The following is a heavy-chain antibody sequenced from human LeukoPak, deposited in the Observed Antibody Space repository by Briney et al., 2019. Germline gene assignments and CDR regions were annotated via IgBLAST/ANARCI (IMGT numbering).Heavy chain of an antibody. Sequence: SETLSLTCAVYGGSFSGYYWSWIRQPPGKGLEWIGYIYHSGSTYYNPSLESRVTISVDRSKNQFSLKLSSVTAADTAVYYCAREGYYDSSGYRMVGAFDIWGQGTMVTVSS. V-gene: IGHV4-30-2*01. J-gene: IGHJ3*02. CDR2: IYHSGST. CDR3: AREGYYDSSGYRMVGAFDI. CDR1: GGSFSGYY. D-gene: IGHD3-22*01.